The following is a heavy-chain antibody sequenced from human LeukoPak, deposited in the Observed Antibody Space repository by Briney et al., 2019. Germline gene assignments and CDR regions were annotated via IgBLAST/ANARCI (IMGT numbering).Heavy chain of an antibody. Sequence: PGGSLRLSCAASGFTFSSYAMSWVRQAPGKGLEWVSAISGSGGSTYYADSVKGRFTISRDNSKNTLYLQMNSLRAEDTAVYYCPKLLRRQLEVYYFDYWGQGTLVTVSS. D-gene: IGHD1-1*01. J-gene: IGHJ4*02. CDR1: GFTFSSYA. CDR2: ISGSGGST. V-gene: IGHV3-23*01. CDR3: PKLLRRQLEVYYFDY.